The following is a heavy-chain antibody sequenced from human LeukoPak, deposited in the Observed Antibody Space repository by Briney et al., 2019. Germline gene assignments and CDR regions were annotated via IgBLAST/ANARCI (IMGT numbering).Heavy chain of an antibody. D-gene: IGHD2-2*01. J-gene: IGHJ3*02. Sequence: ASVKVSCKASGYTFTGHYIHWVRQAPGQGLEWMGWISPTSGGTNYAQKFQGRVTMTRDTSISTAYMELSRLRSDDTAVYYCARDRPYCSSTSCHAFDIWGQGTMVTVSS. V-gene: IGHV1-2*02. CDR2: ISPTSGGT. CDR1: GYTFTGHY. CDR3: ARDRPYCSSTSCHAFDI.